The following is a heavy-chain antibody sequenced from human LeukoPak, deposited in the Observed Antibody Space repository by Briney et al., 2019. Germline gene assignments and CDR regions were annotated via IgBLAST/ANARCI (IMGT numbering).Heavy chain of an antibody. CDR2: ISGSGGST. CDR1: GLTVSSYA. D-gene: IGHD1-7*01. Sequence: SGRSLRLSCAASGLTVSSYAMSWVRQAPGEWLEWVSAISGSGGSTYYADSVKGRFTISRDNSKNTLYLQMNSLRAEDTAVYYRAKDLRSYNWNYFHQYYFDYWGQGTLVTVSS. J-gene: IGHJ4*02. CDR3: AKDLRSYNWNYFHQYYFDY. V-gene: IGHV3-23*01.